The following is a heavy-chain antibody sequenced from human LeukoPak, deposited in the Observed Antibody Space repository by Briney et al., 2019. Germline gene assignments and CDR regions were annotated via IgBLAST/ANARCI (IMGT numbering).Heavy chain of an antibody. V-gene: IGHV1-8*01. Sequence: GASVKVSCKASGGPISNFAFNWVRQATGQGLEWMGWMNPNSGNTGYAQKFQGRVTITRNTSISTAYMELSSLRSEDTAVYYCARGLIEWGSCDYWGQGTLVTVSS. D-gene: IGHD3-16*01. CDR2: MNPNSGNT. CDR1: GGPISNFA. CDR3: ARGLIEWGSCDY. J-gene: IGHJ4*02.